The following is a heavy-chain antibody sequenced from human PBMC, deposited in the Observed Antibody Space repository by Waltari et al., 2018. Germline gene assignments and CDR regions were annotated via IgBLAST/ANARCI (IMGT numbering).Heavy chain of an antibody. V-gene: IGHV1-46*01. Sequence: QVQLVQSGAEVKKPGASVKVSCKASGYTFTNFYIHWMRQAPGQGLEWMGISNPSGGSTMSAQKFQGRVTMTRDTSTNTVYMDLSSLRFEDTAVYYCAKVGVGGSYSPEVYFDYWGQGTLVTVSS. J-gene: IGHJ4*02. D-gene: IGHD1-26*01. CDR3: AKVGVGGSYSPEVYFDY. CDR2: SNPSGGST. CDR1: GYTFTNFY.